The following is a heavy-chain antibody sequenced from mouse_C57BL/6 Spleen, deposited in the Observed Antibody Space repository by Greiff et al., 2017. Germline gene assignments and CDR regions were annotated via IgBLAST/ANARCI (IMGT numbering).Heavy chain of an antibody. V-gene: IGHV5-17*01. D-gene: IGHD1-1*01. CDR1: GFTFSDYG. CDR2: ISSGSSTI. CDR3: AKTSSHYAMDY. J-gene: IGHJ4*01. Sequence: VQLKESGGGLVKPGGSLKLSCAASGFTFSDYGMHWVRQAPEKGLEWVAYISSGSSTIYYADTVKGRFTISRDNAKNTLFLQMTSLRSEDTAMYYCAKTSSHYAMDYWGQGTSVTVSS.